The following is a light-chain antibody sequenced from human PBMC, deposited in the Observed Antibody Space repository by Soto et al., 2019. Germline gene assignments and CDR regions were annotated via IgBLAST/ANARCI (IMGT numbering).Light chain of an antibody. CDR1: QGISNY. Sequence: DIQMTQSPSSLSASIGDRVTITCRASQGISNYLAWYQQKPGKAPKLLIYKASSLESGVPSRFSGGGSGTEFTLSISSLQPDDCAAYYCLQYNSYPFTFGPGTKVDIK. V-gene: IGKV1-5*03. CDR3: LQYNSYPFT. J-gene: IGKJ3*01. CDR2: KAS.